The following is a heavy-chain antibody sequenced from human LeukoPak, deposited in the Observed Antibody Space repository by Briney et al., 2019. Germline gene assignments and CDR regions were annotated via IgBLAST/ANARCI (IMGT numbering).Heavy chain of an antibody. CDR3: ARIKWELLGPFDY. D-gene: IGHD1-26*01. J-gene: IGHJ4*02. CDR1: GYIFTNYG. V-gene: IGHV1-18*01. Sequence: ASVKVSCKASGYIFTNYGISWVRQAPGQGLEWMGWISTYNGNTNYAQKFQGRVTMTTDTSTSTAYMELRSLRSDDTAVYYCARIKWELLGPFDYWGQGTLVTVSS. CDR2: ISTYNGNT.